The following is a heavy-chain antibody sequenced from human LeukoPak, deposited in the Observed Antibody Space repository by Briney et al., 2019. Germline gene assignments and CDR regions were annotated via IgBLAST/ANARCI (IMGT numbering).Heavy chain of an antibody. CDR1: GFIFSTYW. V-gene: IGHV3-7*03. CDR2: IKQDGSEK. CDR3: AKEGGYSYGSGAFDI. Sequence: GGSLRLSCAASGFIFSTYWMSWVRQAPGKGLEWVANIKQDGSEKYYVDSVKGRFTISRDSAKNSLYLQMNSLRAEDMALYYCAKEGGYSYGSGAFDIWGQGTMVTVSS. D-gene: IGHD5-18*01. J-gene: IGHJ3*02.